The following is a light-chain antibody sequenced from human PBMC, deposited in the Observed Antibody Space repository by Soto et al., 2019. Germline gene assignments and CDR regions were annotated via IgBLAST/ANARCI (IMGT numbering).Light chain of an antibody. J-gene: IGKJ4*01. CDR1: QGIAPY. V-gene: IGKV1-27*01. CDR2: ATS. Sequence: DVPMTQSPSSLSAFVGDRVTITCRASQGIAPYLAWFQQKPGKVPKRLIYATSTLQSGVPSRFSGSGSGTDFTLTISSLQPEDVATYYCQKYNSAPLTFGGGTKVEIK. CDR3: QKYNSAPLT.